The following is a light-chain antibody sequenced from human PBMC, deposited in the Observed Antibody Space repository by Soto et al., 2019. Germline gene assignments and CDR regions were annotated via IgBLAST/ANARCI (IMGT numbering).Light chain of an antibody. CDR2: GAS. Sequence: EMVMTQSPATLSVTPGERATLSCRAGQSASSNLAWYQQKPGQDPRLLIYGASTRATGIPARFSGSGSGTEFTLTISSLQSEDSAVYYCQQYKNWPALTFGGGTKVDIK. V-gene: IGKV3-15*01. J-gene: IGKJ4*01. CDR1: QSASSN. CDR3: QQYKNWPALT.